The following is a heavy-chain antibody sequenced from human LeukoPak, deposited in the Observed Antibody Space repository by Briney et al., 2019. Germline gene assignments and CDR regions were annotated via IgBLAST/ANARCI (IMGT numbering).Heavy chain of an antibody. CDR2: ISSSSSYI. CDR3: AREWTTGDAFDI. CDR1: GFTFSSYS. V-gene: IGHV3-21*01. J-gene: IGHJ3*02. D-gene: IGHD4-11*01. Sequence: GGSLRLSCAASGFTFSSYSMNWVRQAPGKGLEWVSSISSSSSYIYYADSVKGRFTISRDNAKNSLYLQMNSLRAEDTAVYYCAREWTTGDAFDIWGQGTMVTVSS.